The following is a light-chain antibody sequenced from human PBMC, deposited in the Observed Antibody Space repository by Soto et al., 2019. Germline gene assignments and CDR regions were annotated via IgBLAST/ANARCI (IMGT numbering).Light chain of an antibody. V-gene: IGKV1-33*01. Sequence: DIQMTQSPSSLSASVGDRVTITCQASQDISNYLNWYQQKPGKAPKLLIYDASNLETGVPSRFSGSGSGTDFTFTISSLQPEDIATNSCQQYDNLLTFGGGTKVEIK. CDR3: QQYDNLLT. J-gene: IGKJ4*01. CDR2: DAS. CDR1: QDISNY.